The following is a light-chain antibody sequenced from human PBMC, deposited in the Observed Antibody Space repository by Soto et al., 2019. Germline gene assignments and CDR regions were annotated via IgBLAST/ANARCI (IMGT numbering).Light chain of an antibody. V-gene: IGKV3-15*01. CDR2: GAS. CDR1: QSVSSN. J-gene: IGKJ4*01. Sequence: EIVMTQSPATLSVSPGERATLSCRASQSVSSNLAWYQQKPGQAPRLLIYGASTRATGIPARFSGSGSETDFTLSISSLEPEDFAIYYCQQRGHWLTFGGGTKVEIK. CDR3: QQRGHWLT.